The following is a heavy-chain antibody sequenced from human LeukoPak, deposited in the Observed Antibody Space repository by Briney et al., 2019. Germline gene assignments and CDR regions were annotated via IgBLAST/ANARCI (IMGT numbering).Heavy chain of an antibody. CDR1: GFSFSSYG. V-gene: IGHV3-30*02. D-gene: IGHD3-22*01. CDR3: ARDLGQYYDTSDNWFDP. Sequence: GGSLRLSCAASGFSFSSYGMHWVRQAPGKGLEWVAFIRYDGSNKYYADSVKGRFTISRDNAKNTLNLQMNSLRAEDTAVYYCARDLGQYYDTSDNWFDPWGQGTLVTVSS. J-gene: IGHJ5*02. CDR2: IRYDGSNK.